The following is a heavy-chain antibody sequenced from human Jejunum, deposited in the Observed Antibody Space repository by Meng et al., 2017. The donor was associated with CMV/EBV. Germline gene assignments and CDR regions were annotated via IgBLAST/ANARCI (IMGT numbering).Heavy chain of an antibody. CDR3: ARKSHYFGSGSSYSPGDY. CDR2: INTNTGNP. Sequence: YTFTSYGMNWVRQAPGQGLEWMGWINTNTGNPTYAQGFTGRFVFSLDTSVSTAYLQISSLKAEDTAVYFCARKSHYFGSGSSYSPGDYWGQGTLSPSPQ. J-gene: IGHJ4*02. V-gene: IGHV7-4-1*02. CDR1: YTFTSYG. D-gene: IGHD3-10*01.